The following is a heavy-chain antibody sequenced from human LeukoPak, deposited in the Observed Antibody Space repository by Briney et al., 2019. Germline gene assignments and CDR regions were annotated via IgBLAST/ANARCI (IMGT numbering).Heavy chain of an antibody. CDR3: ARVGPYCSGGSCYRASLDF. CDR2: INGDGSSV. J-gene: IGHJ4*02. Sequence: GGSLRLSCAASGFTFSSYWMHWVRQTPGKGLVWVSRINGDGSSVSYADSVRGRFTISRDNARNTLFLQMSSLRAEDTALYYCARVGPYCSGGSCYRASLDFWGQGTLVTVSS. CDR1: GFTFSSYW. D-gene: IGHD2-15*01. V-gene: IGHV3-74*01.